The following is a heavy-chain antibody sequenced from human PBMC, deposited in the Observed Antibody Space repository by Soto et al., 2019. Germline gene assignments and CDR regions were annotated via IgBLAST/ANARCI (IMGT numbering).Heavy chain of an antibody. J-gene: IGHJ1*01. CDR2: IYYSGST. Sequence: QVQLQESGPGLVKPSETLSLTCTVSGGSISSYYWSWIRQPPGKGLEWIGYIYYSGSTNYNPSLKSRVTISVDTSKNQFSLKLSSVTAADTAVYYCARHTMTTLEAEYFQHWGQGTLVTVSS. V-gene: IGHV4-59*08. CDR3: ARHTMTTLEAEYFQH. D-gene: IGHD4-17*01. CDR1: GGSISSYY.